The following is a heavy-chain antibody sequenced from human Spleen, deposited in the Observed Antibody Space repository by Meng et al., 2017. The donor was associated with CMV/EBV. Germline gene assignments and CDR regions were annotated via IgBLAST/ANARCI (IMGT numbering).Heavy chain of an antibody. Sequence: ASVKVSCKASGYTFTSYGISWVRQAPGQGLEWMGWISAYNGNTNYAQKFQGRVTMTRDTSISTAYMELSRLRSDDTAVYYCARDRSSSWYLPFDYWGQGTLVTVSS. CDR1: GYTFTSYG. J-gene: IGHJ4*02. CDR2: ISAYNGNT. CDR3: ARDRSSSWYLPFDY. V-gene: IGHV1-18*01. D-gene: IGHD6-13*01.